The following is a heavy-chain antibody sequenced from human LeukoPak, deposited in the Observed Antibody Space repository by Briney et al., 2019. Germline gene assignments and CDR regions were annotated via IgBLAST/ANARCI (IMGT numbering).Heavy chain of an antibody. V-gene: IGHV3-33*06. CDR3: AKDRISEETYNWFDP. J-gene: IGHJ5*02. D-gene: IGHD2-15*01. CDR1: GFTFSSYG. Sequence: GRSLRLSCAASGFTFSSYGMHWVRQAPGKGLEWVAVIWYDGSNKYYADSVKGRFTISRDNSKNTLYLQMNSLRAEDTAVYYCAKDRISEETYNWFDPWGQGTLVTVSS. CDR2: IWYDGSNK.